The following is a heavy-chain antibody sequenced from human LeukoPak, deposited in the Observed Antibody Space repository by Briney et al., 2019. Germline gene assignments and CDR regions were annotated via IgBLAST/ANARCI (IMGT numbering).Heavy chain of an antibody. CDR3: ASSTYYYDSSGFPS. D-gene: IGHD3-22*01. J-gene: IGHJ5*02. CDR2: IYTSGST. CDR1: GGSISSYY. Sequence: SETLSLTCTVSGGSISSYYWSWIRQPTGKGLEWIWRIYTSGSTNYNPSLKSRVTMSVDTSKNQFSLKLSSVTAADTAVYYCASSTYYYDSSGFPSWGQGTRVTVSS. V-gene: IGHV4-4*07.